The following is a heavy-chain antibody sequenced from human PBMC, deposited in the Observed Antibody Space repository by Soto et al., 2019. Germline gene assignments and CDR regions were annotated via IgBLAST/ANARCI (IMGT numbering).Heavy chain of an antibody. CDR2: TYYRSKWFY. CDR1: GDSVSSNSAA. D-gene: IGHD1-20*01. V-gene: IGHV6-1*01. CDR3: VRDLCANWKPKMALDT. J-gene: IGHJ3*02. Sequence: TQALSLTCAVSGDSVSSNSAAWDWIRQSPSGNLEWLGRTYYRSKWFYDYAVSVRSRITINPDTSKNQFSLRLNSVTPEDTAVYYCVRDLCANWKPKMALDTWGQGTMVTVSS.